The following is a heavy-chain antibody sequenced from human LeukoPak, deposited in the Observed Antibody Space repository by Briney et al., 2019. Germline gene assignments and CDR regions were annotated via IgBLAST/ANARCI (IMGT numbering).Heavy chain of an antibody. CDR2: INGSGGST. V-gene: IGHV3-23*01. J-gene: IGHJ3*01. CDR1: GFTFSSYA. Sequence: GGSLRLSCAASGFTFSSYAMSWVRQAPGKGLEWVSAINGSGGSTYYADSVKGRFTISRDNSKNTLYLQMHSLRADDTAVYYGAKDPLCTTRAFDVWGQGTMVIVSS. CDR3: AKDPLCTTRAFDV. D-gene: IGHD2/OR15-2a*01.